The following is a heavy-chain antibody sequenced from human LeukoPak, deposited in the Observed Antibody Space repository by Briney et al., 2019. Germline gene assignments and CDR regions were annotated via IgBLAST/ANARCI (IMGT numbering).Heavy chain of an antibody. CDR3: AREPGPRDAFDI. V-gene: IGHV4-59*01. D-gene: IGHD1-14*01. CDR2: IYYSGST. Sequence: SETLSLTCTVSGGSISSYYWSWIRQPPGKGLEWIGYIYYSGSTNYNLSLKSRVTISVDTSKNQFSLKLSSVTAADTAVYYCAREPGPRDAFDIWGQGTMVTVSS. CDR1: GGSISSYY. J-gene: IGHJ3*02.